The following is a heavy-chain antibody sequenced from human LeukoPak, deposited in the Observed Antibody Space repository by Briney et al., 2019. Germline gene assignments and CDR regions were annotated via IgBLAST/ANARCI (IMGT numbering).Heavy chain of an antibody. V-gene: IGHV3-23*01. CDR1: GFTFSSYA. CDR2: ISGSGGST. D-gene: IGHD1-26*01. Sequence: TGGSLRLSCAASGFTFSSYAMSWVRQAPGKGLEWVSAISGSGGSTYYADSVKGRFTISRDNSKNTLYLQMNSLRAEDPAVYYCARHSMVGATDFAYWGQGTLVTVSS. CDR3: ARHSMVGATDFAY. J-gene: IGHJ4*02.